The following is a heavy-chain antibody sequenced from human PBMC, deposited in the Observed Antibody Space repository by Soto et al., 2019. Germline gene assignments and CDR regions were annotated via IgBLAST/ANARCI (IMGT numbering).Heavy chain of an antibody. V-gene: IGHV4-39*02. J-gene: IGHJ4*01. D-gene: IGHD3-22*01. CDR2: IYYAGSP. Sequence: QLQLQESGPGLVDPPETLSLTCSVAGVASSSTGHYWGWIRQPPGKGLEWTGNIYYAGSPYYNTSLTSRVAISVDTSKNHFSLALTSVSAAVTAVYYCARLIGVVPGDCCGHGALVTVS. CDR3: ARLIGVVPGDC. CDR1: GVASSSTGHY.